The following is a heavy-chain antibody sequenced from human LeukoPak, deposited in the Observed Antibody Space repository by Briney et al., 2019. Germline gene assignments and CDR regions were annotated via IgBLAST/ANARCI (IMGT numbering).Heavy chain of an antibody. CDR1: GVSFSGYY. CDR3: ARGRAVVVVAATRGYAFDI. CDR2: INHSGST. V-gene: IGHV4-34*01. Sequence: SETLSLTCAVYGVSFSGYYWSWIRQPPGKGLEWVGEINHSGSTNYNPSLKSRVTISVDTSKNQFSLKLSSVTAADTAVYYCARGRAVVVVAATRGYAFDIWGQGTMVTVSS. D-gene: IGHD2-15*01. J-gene: IGHJ3*02.